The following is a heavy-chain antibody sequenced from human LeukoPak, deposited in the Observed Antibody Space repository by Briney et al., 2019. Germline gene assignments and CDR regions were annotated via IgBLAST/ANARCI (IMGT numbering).Heavy chain of an antibody. V-gene: IGHV1-69*13. CDR2: IIPIFGTA. Sequence: SVKVSCKASGGTFSSYAISWVRQAPGQGLEWMGGIIPIFGTANYAQKFQGRVTITADESTSTAYMELSSLRSEDTAVYYCARGFITMILGVSQVSDAFDIWGQGTKVTVSS. J-gene: IGHJ3*02. CDR3: ARGFITMILGVSQVSDAFDI. D-gene: IGHD3-22*01. CDR1: GGTFSSYA.